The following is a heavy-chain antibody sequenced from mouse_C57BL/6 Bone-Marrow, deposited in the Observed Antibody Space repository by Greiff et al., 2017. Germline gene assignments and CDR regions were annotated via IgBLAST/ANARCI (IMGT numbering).Heavy chain of an antibody. CDR2: IYPRDGST. D-gene: IGHD1-1*02. V-gene: IGHV1-85*01. J-gene: IGHJ3*01. CDR3: ARGVAWGFFAY. CDR1: GYTFTSYD. Sequence: QVQLQQSGPELVKPGASVKLSCKASGYTFTSYDINWVKQRPGQGLEWIGWIYPRDGSTKYNEKFKGKATLTVDTSSSTAYMELHSLTSEDSAVYVCARGVAWGFFAYWGQGTLVTVSA.